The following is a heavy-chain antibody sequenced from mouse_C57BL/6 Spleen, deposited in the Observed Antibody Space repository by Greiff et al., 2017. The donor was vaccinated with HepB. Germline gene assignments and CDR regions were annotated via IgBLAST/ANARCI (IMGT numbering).Heavy chain of an antibody. CDR3: ARWMLGSSVLYYFDY. Sequence: QVQLQQSGPELVKPGASVKISCKASGYAFSSSWMNWVKQRPGKGLEWIGRIYPGDGDTNYNGKFKGKATLTADKSSSTAYMQLSSLTSEDSAVYFCARWMLGSSVLYYFDYWGQGTTLTVSS. CDR1: GYAFSSSW. CDR2: IYPGDGDT. V-gene: IGHV1-82*01. D-gene: IGHD3-2*02. J-gene: IGHJ2*01.